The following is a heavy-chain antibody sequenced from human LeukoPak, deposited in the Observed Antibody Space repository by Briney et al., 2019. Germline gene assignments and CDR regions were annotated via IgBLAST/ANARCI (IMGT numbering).Heavy chain of an antibody. Sequence: SETLSLTCTVSGGSISSYYWSWIRQPPGKGLEWIGYIYYSGSTNYNPSLKSRVTISVDTSKNQFSLKLSSVTAADTAVYYCARVGYDILTGHDYWGQGTLVTVSS. CDR3: ARVGYDILTGHDY. V-gene: IGHV4-59*01. D-gene: IGHD3-9*01. CDR2: IYYSGST. J-gene: IGHJ4*02. CDR1: GGSISSYY.